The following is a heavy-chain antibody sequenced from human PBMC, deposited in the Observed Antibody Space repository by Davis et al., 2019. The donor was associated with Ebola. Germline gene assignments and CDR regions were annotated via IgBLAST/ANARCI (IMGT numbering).Heavy chain of an antibody. Sequence: PGGSLRLSCAASGFTFSSYGMHWVRQAPGKGLEWVSGISWNSGSVGYADSVKGRFTISRDNAKNSLYLQMNSLRAEDTALYYCAKDIGSSLTYGMDVWGQGTTVTVSS. CDR1: GFTFSSYG. D-gene: IGHD6-13*01. CDR2: ISWNSGSV. CDR3: AKDIGSSLTYGMDV. J-gene: IGHJ6*02. V-gene: IGHV3-9*01.